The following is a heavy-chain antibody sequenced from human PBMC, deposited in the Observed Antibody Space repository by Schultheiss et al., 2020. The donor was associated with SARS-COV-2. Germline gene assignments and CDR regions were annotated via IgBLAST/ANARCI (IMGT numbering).Heavy chain of an antibody. V-gene: IGHV4-61*01. J-gene: IGHJ3*02. D-gene: IGHD2-8*02. Sequence: SQTLSLTCAVSGGSVSSGSYYWSWIRQPPGKGLEWIGYIYHSESTNYNPSLRSRGTISVDTSKNQFSLKLSSVTAADTAVYYCARASTGGILGAFDIWGQGTMVTVSS. CDR3: ARASTGGILGAFDI. CDR1: GGSVSSGSYY. CDR2: IYHSEST.